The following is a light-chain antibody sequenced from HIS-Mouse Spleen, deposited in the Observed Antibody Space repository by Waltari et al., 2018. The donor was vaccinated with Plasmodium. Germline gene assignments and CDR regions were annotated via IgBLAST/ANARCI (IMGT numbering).Light chain of an antibody. CDR1: SSDVGSYNL. Sequence: QSALTQPASVSGSPGQSITISCTGTSSDVGSYNLVSCYQQHPGKAPKLMIYEGSKRPSGVSKRCSGSKAGNTASLTSSGLQAEDEADYYCCSYAGSSTFVVFGGGTKLTVL. CDR3: CSYAGSSTFVV. J-gene: IGLJ2*01. CDR2: EGS. V-gene: IGLV2-23*03.